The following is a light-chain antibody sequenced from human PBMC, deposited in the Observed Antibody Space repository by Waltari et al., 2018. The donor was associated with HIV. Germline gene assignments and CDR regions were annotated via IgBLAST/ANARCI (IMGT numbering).Light chain of an antibody. Sequence: QSALTQPPSVSGAPGQKVTISCSGGAYDLGANYAYWSQRLSGQAPKLLISRSDLRPSRVPSRFSASKSDTSASLVINGLRSEDEGEYFCAVWEDNVSAVFGGGTKVTVL. V-gene: IGLV1-47*01. CDR1: AYDLGANY. CDR2: RSD. CDR3: AVWEDNVSAV. J-gene: IGLJ2*01.